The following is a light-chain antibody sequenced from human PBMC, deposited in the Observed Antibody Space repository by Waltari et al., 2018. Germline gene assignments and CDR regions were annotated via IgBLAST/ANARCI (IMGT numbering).Light chain of an antibody. CDR2: AAS. CDR3: QQANKPPT. V-gene: IGKV1-12*01. CDR1: HDISDW. Sequence: DIQMTQSPSSVSAFVGDRVTITGRASHDISDWVGWYQQKPGKAPKLLIYAASSLQSGVPSRFSGSGSGREFTLTISSLQPEDFATYFCQQANKPPTFGGGTKVEI. J-gene: IGKJ4*01.